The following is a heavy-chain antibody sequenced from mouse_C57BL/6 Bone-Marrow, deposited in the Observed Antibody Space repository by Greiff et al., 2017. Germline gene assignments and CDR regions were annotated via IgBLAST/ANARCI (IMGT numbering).Heavy chain of an antibody. V-gene: IGHV1-55*01. CDR2: IYPGSGST. D-gene: IGHD2-4*01. J-gene: IGHJ4*01. CDR3: ARNVVYYDYDEAMDY. CDR1: GYTFTSYW. Sequence: VQLQQPGAELVKPGASVKMSCKASGYTFTSYWITWVKQRPGQGLEWIGDIYPGSGSTNYNEKFKSKATLTVDTSSSTAYMQLSSLTSEDSAVYYCARNVVYYDYDEAMDYWGQGTSVTVSS.